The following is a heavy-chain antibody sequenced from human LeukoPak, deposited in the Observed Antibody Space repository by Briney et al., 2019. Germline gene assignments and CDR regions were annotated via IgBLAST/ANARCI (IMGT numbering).Heavy chain of an antibody. CDR2: IKSDGSST. D-gene: IGHD1-26*01. Sequence: PGGSLRLSCAASGFTVSSNYMSWVRQAPGKGPVWVSRIKSDGSSTVYADSVKGRFTTSRDNAKNTLYLQMNSLRAEDTAVYYCARARWERLGPDCWGQGTLVTVSS. CDR3: ARARWERLGPDC. CDR1: GFTVSSNY. V-gene: IGHV3-74*01. J-gene: IGHJ4*02.